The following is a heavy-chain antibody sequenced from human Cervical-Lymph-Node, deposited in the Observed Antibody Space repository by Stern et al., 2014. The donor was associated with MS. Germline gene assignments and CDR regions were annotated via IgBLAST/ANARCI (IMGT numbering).Heavy chain of an antibody. Sequence: EVQLVQSGGGLVQPGGSLRLSCAASGFIFSNYAMSWVRQAPGKGLEWVSSIGGSGRTTYYADSVKGRFTISRDNSKNTLYLQMNRLRAEDTAVYYCAKFDESWDDYVWGSYFSWGQGTRVTVSS. CDR2: IGGSGRTT. J-gene: IGHJ4*02. CDR1: GFIFSNYA. D-gene: IGHD3-16*01. CDR3: AKFDESWDDYVWGSYFS. V-gene: IGHV3-23*04.